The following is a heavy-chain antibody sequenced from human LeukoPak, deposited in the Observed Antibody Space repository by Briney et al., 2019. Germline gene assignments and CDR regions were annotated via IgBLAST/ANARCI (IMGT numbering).Heavy chain of an antibody. CDR1: GFTFSNYW. V-gene: IGHV3-74*01. CDR3: VRHFGAGVYLPFDN. CDR2: SNTDGSGT. J-gene: IGHJ4*02. Sequence: PGGSLRLSCVASGFTFSNYWMLWVRQAPGKGLAWVSRSNTDGSGTNYADSVKGRFTISRDNAKNTLYLQMNSLRVEDTAVYYCVRHFGAGVYLPFDNWGQGTLVTVSS. D-gene: IGHD3-10*01.